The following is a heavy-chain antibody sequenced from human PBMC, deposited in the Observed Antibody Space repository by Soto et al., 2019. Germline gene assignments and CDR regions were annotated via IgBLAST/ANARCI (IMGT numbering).Heavy chain of an antibody. CDR3: ARTHHFSNQLDY. D-gene: IGHD4-4*01. CDR2: IYYSGST. Sequence: PSENLSLTCTVSGGSISSYYWSWIRQPPGKGLEWIGYIYYSGSTNYNPSLKSRVTISVDTSKNQFSLKLSSVTAADTAVYYCARTHHFSNQLDYWGQVTLVTVSS. CDR1: GGSISSYY. J-gene: IGHJ4*02. V-gene: IGHV4-59*08.